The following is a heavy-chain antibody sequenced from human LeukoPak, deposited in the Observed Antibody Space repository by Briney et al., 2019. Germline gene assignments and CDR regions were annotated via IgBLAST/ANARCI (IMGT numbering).Heavy chain of an antibody. CDR1: GDSISGYY. V-gene: IGHV4-59*01. D-gene: IGHD4-17*01. CDR3: ARTTTVTGKMDV. CDR2: IYNSGTT. J-gene: IGHJ6*04. Sequence: SQTLSLTCTVSGDSISGYYWNWIRQPPGKGLEWIGFIYNSGTTNYNPSLKSRVTISVDTSKTQFSLKLSSVTAADTAVHYCARTTTVTGKMDVWGKGTTVTISS.